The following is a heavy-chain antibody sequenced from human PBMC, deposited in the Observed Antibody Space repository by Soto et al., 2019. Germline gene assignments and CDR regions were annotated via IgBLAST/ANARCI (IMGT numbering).Heavy chain of an antibody. V-gene: IGHV4-61*01. CDR1: GGSASSGSYY. CDR2: IYYSGST. D-gene: IGHD3-10*01. CDR3: ARDHVLRGVINWFDP. Sequence: SETLSLTCTVSGGSASSGSYYWSWIRQPPGKGLEWIGYIYYSGSTNYNPSLKSRVTISVDTSKNQFSLKLSSVTAADTAVYYCARDHVLRGVINWFDPWGQGTLVTVSS. J-gene: IGHJ5*02.